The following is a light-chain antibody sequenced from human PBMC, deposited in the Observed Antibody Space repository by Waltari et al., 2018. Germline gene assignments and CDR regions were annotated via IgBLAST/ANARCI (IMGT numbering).Light chain of an antibody. Sequence: EIVLTQSPATLSLSPGERATLSCRASQSLSYSSNNKNYLAWYQQRPGQPPKLLIYWTSTRESGVPDRFSGSGSGTDFTLTISSLQAEDLAVYYCQQYYSTPYTFGQGTKLEIK. CDR2: WTS. CDR3: QQYYSTPYT. CDR1: QSLSYSSNNKNY. J-gene: IGKJ2*01. V-gene: IGKV4-1*01.